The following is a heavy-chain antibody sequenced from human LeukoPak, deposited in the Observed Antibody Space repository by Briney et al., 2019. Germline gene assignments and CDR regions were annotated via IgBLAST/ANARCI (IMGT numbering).Heavy chain of an antibody. J-gene: IGHJ4*02. CDR1: GFTFSSYW. D-gene: IGHD5-12*01. CDR2: INSDGGST. CDR3: ARGSVATILNY. Sequence: GGSLRLSCAASGFTFSSYWMHWVRQAPGKGLVWVSRINSDGGSTSYADSVKGRFTISRDNAKNTLYLQMNSLRAEDTAVYYCARGSVATILNYWGQGTLVTVSS. V-gene: IGHV3-74*01.